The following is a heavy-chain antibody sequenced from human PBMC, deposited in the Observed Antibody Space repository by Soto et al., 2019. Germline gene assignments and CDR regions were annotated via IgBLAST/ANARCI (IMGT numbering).Heavy chain of an antibody. CDR3: ARGEDYVWWSYRYTPFDY. Sequence: EVQLVESGGALVRPGSSLRLSCAASRFTLGAYSMNWVRQAPGKGLEWISYISGSSTNIYYADSVKGRFTISRDNAKNSLYLQMNSLRVEDTAVYYCARGEDYVWWSYRYTPFDYWGQGTLVTVSS. J-gene: IGHJ4*02. D-gene: IGHD3-16*02. CDR1: RFTLGAYS. CDR2: ISGSSTNI. V-gene: IGHV3-48*01.